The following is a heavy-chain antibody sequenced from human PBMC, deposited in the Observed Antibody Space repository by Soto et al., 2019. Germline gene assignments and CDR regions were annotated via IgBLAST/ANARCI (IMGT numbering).Heavy chain of an antibody. Sequence: GGSLRLSCKASGFTFNSYSMNWVRQAPGKGLEWVSYISSSSTTKYYTDSVKGRFTISRDNAKNSLYLQMNSLRDDDTAVYYCARPSSGWENGFDPRGQGTLVTVSS. V-gene: IGHV3-48*02. D-gene: IGHD6-19*01. CDR2: ISSSSTTK. J-gene: IGHJ5*02. CDR1: GFTFNSYS. CDR3: ARPSSGWENGFDP.